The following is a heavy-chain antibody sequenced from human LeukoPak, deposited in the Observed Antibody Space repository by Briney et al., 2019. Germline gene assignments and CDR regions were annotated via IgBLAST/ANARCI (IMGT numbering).Heavy chain of an antibody. D-gene: IGHD3-22*01. Sequence: SETLSLTCTVSDGSISSSGYYWGWIRQPPGKGLEWIGNISYSGSTYYNPSLKSRVTISVDTSKNQFSLKLSSVTAADTAVYYCARRPSTYYYDSSGYYSPWFDPWGQGTLVTVSS. V-gene: IGHV4-39*07. J-gene: IGHJ5*02. CDR3: ARRPSTYYYDSSGYYSPWFDP. CDR1: DGSISSSGYY. CDR2: ISYSGST.